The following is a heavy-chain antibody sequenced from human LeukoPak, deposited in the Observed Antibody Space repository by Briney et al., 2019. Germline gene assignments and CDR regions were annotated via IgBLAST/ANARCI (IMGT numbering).Heavy chain of an antibody. CDR1: GFTFSSYG. V-gene: IGHV3-30*18. CDR2: ISYDGSNK. J-gene: IGHJ4*02. CDR3: AKDLPEYSSGWYYFDY. Sequence: GGSLRLSCAASGFTFSSYGMHWVRQAPGKGLEWVAVISYDGSNKYYADSVKGRFTISGDNSKNTLYLQMNSLRAEDTAVYYCAKDLPEYSSGWYYFDYWGQGTLVTVSS. D-gene: IGHD6-19*01.